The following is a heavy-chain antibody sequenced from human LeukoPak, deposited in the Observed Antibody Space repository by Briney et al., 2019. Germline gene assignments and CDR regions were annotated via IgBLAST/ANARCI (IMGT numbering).Heavy chain of an antibody. J-gene: IGHJ6*02. CDR1: GFTFSSYS. CDR2: ISSSSSYI. Sequence: PGGSLRLSCAASGFTFSSYSMNWVRQAPGKGLEWVSSISSSSSYIYYADSVKGRFTISRDNAKNSLYLQMNSLRAEDTAVYYCARGGYYDFWSESMDVWGQGTTVTVSS. V-gene: IGHV3-21*01. D-gene: IGHD3-3*01. CDR3: ARGGYYDFWSESMDV.